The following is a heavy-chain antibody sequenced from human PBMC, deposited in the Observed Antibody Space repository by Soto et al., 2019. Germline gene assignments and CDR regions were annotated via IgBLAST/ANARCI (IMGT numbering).Heavy chain of an antibody. CDR3: ARGAMLSGGFYGSDY. D-gene: IGHD3-16*01. CDR1: GYTFTNYS. CDR2: AYNGNT. Sequence: QVQLVQSGTEVKKPGASVKVSCKASGYTFTNYSLSWVRQAPGQGLEWMGCAYNGNTNYAQKFQGRVTMATDTSTSTGYMELRSLRSDDTAVYYCARGAMLSGGFYGSDYWGQGTLVTVSS. V-gene: IGHV1-18*01. J-gene: IGHJ4*02.